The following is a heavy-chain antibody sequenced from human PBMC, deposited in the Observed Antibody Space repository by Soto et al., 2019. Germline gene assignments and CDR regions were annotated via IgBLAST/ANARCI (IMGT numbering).Heavy chain of an antibody. D-gene: IGHD6-19*01. CDR2: INPNIGDT. CDR3: ARERAGNFDY. Sequence: ASVKVSCKASGYTFTSYYMHWVRQAPGQGLEWIGMINPNIGDTTYAQKLQGRVSMTRDTSTSTVYMQLSSLRSEDTAIYYCARERAGNFDYWGQGTLVTVS. CDR1: GYTFTSYY. J-gene: IGHJ4*02. V-gene: IGHV1-46*04.